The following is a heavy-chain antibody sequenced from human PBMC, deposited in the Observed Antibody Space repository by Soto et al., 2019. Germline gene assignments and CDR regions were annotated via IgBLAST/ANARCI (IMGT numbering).Heavy chain of an antibody. D-gene: IGHD3-10*01. CDR1: GGSISSGDYY. CDR3: ARQNYGSGSTYFDY. CDR2: IYYSGST. J-gene: IGHJ4*02. V-gene: IGHV4-61*08. Sequence: LSLTCTVSGGSISSGDYYWSWIRQPPGKVLEWIGYIYYSGSTNYNPSLKSRVTISVDTSKNQFSLKLSSVTAADTAVYYCARQNYGSGSTYFDYWGQGTLVTVSS.